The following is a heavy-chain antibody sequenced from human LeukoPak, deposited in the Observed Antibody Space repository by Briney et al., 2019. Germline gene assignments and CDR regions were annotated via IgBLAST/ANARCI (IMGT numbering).Heavy chain of an antibody. Sequence: ASVKVSCKASGYTFTGYYTHWVRQAPGQGLEWMGWINPNSGGTNYAQKFQGRVTMTRDTSISTAYMELSRLRSDDTAVYYCAKRGAAAAADFDYWGQGTLVTVSS. V-gene: IGHV1-2*02. CDR1: GYTFTGYY. J-gene: IGHJ4*02. CDR3: AKRGAAAAADFDY. CDR2: INPNSGGT. D-gene: IGHD6-13*01.